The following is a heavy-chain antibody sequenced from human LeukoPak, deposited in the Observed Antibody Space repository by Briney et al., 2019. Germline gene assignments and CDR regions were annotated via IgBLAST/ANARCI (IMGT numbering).Heavy chain of an antibody. CDR2: ISGTGANT. CDR1: GFTFSNYV. D-gene: IGHD4/OR15-4a*01. Sequence: PGGSLRLSCAVSGFTFSNYVMIWVRQAPGKGLEWVSAISGTGANTFYADSVKGRFTMSRDNPKNMLYLQMNSLRAEDTAVYYCARRAGAYSHPYDYWGQGTLVTVSS. CDR3: ARRAGAYSHPYDY. J-gene: IGHJ4*02. V-gene: IGHV3-23*01.